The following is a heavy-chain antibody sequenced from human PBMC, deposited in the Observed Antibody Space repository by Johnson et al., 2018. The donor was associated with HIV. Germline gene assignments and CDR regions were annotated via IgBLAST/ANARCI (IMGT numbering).Heavy chain of an antibody. J-gene: IGHJ3*02. CDR1: GFTFSSYA. CDR2: ISYDGSNK. CDR3: ARDLSMIVVANAFDI. Sequence: QVQLVESGGGVVQPGRSLRLSCAASGFTFSSYAMHWVRQAPGKGLAWVAVISYDGSNKYYADSVKGRFTISRDNSKNTLYLQMNSLRAEDTAVYYCARDLSMIVVANAFDIWGQGTMVTVSS. D-gene: IGHD3-22*01. V-gene: IGHV3-30-3*01.